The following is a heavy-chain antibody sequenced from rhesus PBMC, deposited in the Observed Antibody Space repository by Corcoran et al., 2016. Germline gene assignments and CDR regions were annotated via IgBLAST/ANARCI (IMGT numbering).Heavy chain of an antibody. J-gene: IGHJ3*01. CDR1: GGSISSNY. D-gene: IGHD3-3*01. CDR3: ARDYNFWTGYYTGDAFDF. Sequence: QLQLQESGPGLVKPSETLSLTCAVSGGSISSNYWSWIRQPPGKGLEWIGRIFGSGGSTDYNPSLKSLVTISTDTSKNQFSLKLSSVTAADTAVYYCARDYNFWTGYYTGDAFDFWGQGLRVTVSS. CDR2: IFGSGGST. V-gene: IGHV4-173*01.